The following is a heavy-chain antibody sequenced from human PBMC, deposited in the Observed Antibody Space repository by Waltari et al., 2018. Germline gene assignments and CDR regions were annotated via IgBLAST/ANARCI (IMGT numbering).Heavy chain of an antibody. Sequence: QVQLQESGPGLVKPSETLSLTCPVSGGSVSSHYWSWIRQPPGKGLEWIGYIYYSGSTNYNPSLKSRVTISVDTSKNQFSLKLSSVTAADTAVYYCARGGGYFDWFDPFDYWGQGTLVTVSS. D-gene: IGHD3-9*01. CDR3: ARGGGYFDWFDPFDY. J-gene: IGHJ4*02. CDR1: GGSVSSHY. V-gene: IGHV4-59*02. CDR2: IYYSGST.